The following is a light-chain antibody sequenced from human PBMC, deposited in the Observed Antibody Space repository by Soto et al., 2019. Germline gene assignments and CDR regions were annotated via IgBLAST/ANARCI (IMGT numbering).Light chain of an antibody. Sequence: QSVLTQPPSVSGAPGQRVTISCTGSSSNIGAGYDVHWYQQLPGTAPKLLIYGNSNRPSGVPDRFSGSKSGTSASLAITGLQAEDEADYYCSSYTSSSTLDVFGTGTKVTVL. CDR1: SSNIGAGYD. CDR3: SSYTSSSTLDV. J-gene: IGLJ1*01. V-gene: IGLV1-40*01. CDR2: GNS.